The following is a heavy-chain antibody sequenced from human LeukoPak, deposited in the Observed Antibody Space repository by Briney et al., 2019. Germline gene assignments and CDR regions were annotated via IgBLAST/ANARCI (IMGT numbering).Heavy chain of an antibody. Sequence: GGSLRLSCAASGFTFRSYAMSWVRQAPGKGLAWVSAISGSGGSTYYADSVKGRFTISRDNSKNTLYLQMNSLRAEDTAVYYCAKARNVLRYFDWLPDYWGQGTLVTVSS. CDR3: AKARNVLRYFDWLPDY. V-gene: IGHV3-23*01. D-gene: IGHD3-9*01. J-gene: IGHJ4*02. CDR2: ISGSGGST. CDR1: GFTFRSYA.